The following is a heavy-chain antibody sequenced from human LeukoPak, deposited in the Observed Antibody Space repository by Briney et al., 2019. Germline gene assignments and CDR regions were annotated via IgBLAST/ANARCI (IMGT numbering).Heavy chain of an antibody. V-gene: IGHV3-21*01. CDR2: ISSSSSYI. D-gene: IGHD3-9*01. CDR1: GFTFSSYS. CDR3: ARDRLYYDILTGYYAYYQPVDY. J-gene: IGHJ4*02. Sequence: GGSLRLSCAASGFTFSSYSMNWVRQAPGKGLEWVSSISSSSSYIYYADSVKGRFTISRDNAKNSLYLQMNSLRAEDTAVYYCARDRLYYDILTGYYAYYQPVDYWGQGTLVTVSS.